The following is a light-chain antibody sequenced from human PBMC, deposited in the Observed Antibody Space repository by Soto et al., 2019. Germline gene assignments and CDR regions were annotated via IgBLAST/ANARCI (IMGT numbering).Light chain of an antibody. CDR3: SSYTNTHKRACG. CDR2: DVT. V-gene: IGLV2-14*03. Sequence: QSALTQPASVSGSPGQSITISCTGTSGDIGSYNRVSWYQQHPGKAPKLIIYDVTDRPSGVSKRFSGSKSGNTASLTISGLQAEDEAEYCCSSYTNTHKRACGFGTGTKLTVL. J-gene: IGLJ1*01. CDR1: SGDIGSYNR.